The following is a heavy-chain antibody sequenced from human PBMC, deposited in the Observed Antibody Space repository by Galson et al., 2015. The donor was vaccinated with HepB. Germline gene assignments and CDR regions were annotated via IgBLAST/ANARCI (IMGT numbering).Heavy chain of an antibody. D-gene: IGHD2-15*01. Sequence: SCAASGYTFTSYDINWVRQATGQGLEWMGWMNPNSGNTGYAQKFQGRVTMNRNTSISTAYMELSSLSSEDTAVYYCASVPGLVAATPVGNYYYGMDVWGQGTTVTVSS. CDR2: MNPNSGNT. V-gene: IGHV1-8*01. CDR3: ASVPGLVAATPVGNYYYGMDV. J-gene: IGHJ6*02. CDR1: GYTFTSYD.